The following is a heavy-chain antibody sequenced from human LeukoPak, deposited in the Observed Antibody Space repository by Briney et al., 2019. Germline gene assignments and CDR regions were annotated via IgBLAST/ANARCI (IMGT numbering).Heavy chain of an antibody. CDR1: GFTFSRYS. D-gene: IGHD2-21*02. J-gene: IGHJ4*02. CDR3: ARDDSWAFDY. Sequence: GGSLRLSCAASGFTFSRYSVNWARQAPGKGLEWVAYIRTSSGGIYYADSVKGRFTISTDTAKNSLYLEMNNLRDGDTAVYYCARDDSWAFDYWGQGALVTVSS. V-gene: IGHV3-48*02. CDR2: IRTSSGGI.